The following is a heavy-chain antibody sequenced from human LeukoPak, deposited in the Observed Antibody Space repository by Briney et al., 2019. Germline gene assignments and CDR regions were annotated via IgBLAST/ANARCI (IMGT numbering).Heavy chain of an antibody. CDR1: GGSISSYY. V-gene: IGHV4-59*01. Sequence: KASETLSLTCTVSGGSISSYYWSWIRQPPGKGLEWIGYIYYSGSTNYNPSLKSRVTISVDTSKNQFSLKLSSVTAADTAVYYCARVRGSGVFGPKELDHWGQGTLVTVSS. CDR2: IYYSGST. CDR3: ARVRGSGVFGPKELDH. J-gene: IGHJ4*02. D-gene: IGHD3-10*01.